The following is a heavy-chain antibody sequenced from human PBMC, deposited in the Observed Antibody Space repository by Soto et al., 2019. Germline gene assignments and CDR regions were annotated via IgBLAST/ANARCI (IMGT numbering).Heavy chain of an antibody. CDR2: FSTGREYI. D-gene: IGHD3-10*01. CDR1: GFVFSDYN. Sequence: EVQLVESGGGLVKPGGSLRLSCAASGFVFSDYNMNWVRQAPGKGLEWVASFSTGREYIYYADSVKGRFTISRDNAKNSLYLQMNSLRVEDTAVYYCARGQIIRGGYYFGYWGQGTLVTVSS. CDR3: ARGQIIRGGYYFGY. V-gene: IGHV3-21*02. J-gene: IGHJ4*02.